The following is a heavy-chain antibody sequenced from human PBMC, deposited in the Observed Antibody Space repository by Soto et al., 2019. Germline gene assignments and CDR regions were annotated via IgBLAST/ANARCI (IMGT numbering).Heavy chain of an antibody. CDR2: IYYSGST. CDR3: ARDGTYYYDSSGFNLGYYGMDV. D-gene: IGHD3-22*01. V-gene: IGHV4-59*01. CDR1: GGSISSYY. Sequence: NPSETLSLTCTVSGGSISSYYWSWIRQPPGKGLEWIGYIYYSGSTNYNPSLKSRVTISVDTSKNQFSLKLSSVTAADTAVYYCARDGTYYYDSSGFNLGYYGMDVWGQGTTVTVSS. J-gene: IGHJ6*02.